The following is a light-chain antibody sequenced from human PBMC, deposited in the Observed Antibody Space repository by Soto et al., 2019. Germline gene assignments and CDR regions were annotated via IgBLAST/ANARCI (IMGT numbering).Light chain of an antibody. V-gene: IGLV1-47*02. CDR3: SAWDDSLSCYV. J-gene: IGLJ1*01. Sequence: QSVLTQPPSASGTPGQRVTISCSGSSSNIGSNYVYWYQQLPGTAPKLLIYSNNQQPSGVPDRSSGANSGTSASLAISGLPYEDEADYYCSAWDDSLSCYVFGTGTKLTVL. CDR2: SNN. CDR1: SSNIGSNY.